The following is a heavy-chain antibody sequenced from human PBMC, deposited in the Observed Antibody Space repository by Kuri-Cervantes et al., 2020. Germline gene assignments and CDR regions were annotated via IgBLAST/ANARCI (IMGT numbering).Heavy chain of an antibody. Sequence: ESLKISCTVSGGSISTYYWNWIRQPAGKGLEWIGRIYPSGSTNYSPSLKSRVTISVDKSKNQFSLRLSSVTAADTAVYYCARDLGGSGYFWFDPWGQGTLVTVSS. D-gene: IGHD3-22*01. J-gene: IGHJ5*02. CDR2: IYPSGST. V-gene: IGHV4-4*07. CDR3: ARDLGGSGYFWFDP. CDR1: GGSISTYY.